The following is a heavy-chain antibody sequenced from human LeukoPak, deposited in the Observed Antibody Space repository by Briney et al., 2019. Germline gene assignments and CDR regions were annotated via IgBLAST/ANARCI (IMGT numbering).Heavy chain of an antibody. D-gene: IGHD4-17*01. V-gene: IGHV3-23*05. CDR2: IYRDGAT. CDR3: ARGRLDYGDYDY. CDR1: GFTFSSYA. J-gene: IGHJ4*02. Sequence: GGSLRLSCAASGFTFSSYAMSWVRQAPGKGLEWVSAIYRDGATDYTDSVKGRFTISRDNSKNTLYLQMNSLSAEDTAVYYCARGRLDYGDYDYWGQGTLVTVSS.